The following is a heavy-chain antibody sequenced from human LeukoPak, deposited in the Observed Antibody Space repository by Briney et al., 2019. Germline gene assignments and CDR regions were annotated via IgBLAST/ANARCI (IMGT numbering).Heavy chain of an antibody. J-gene: IGHJ6*03. Sequence: GESLKISCKGSGYSFTSYWIGWVRQMPGKGLEWMGIIYPCDSDTRYSPSFQGQVTISADKSIGTAYLQWSSLNASDTAMYYCARVYCSSTSCYSGYYYYYMDVWGKGTTVTVSS. CDR3: ARVYCSSTSCYSGYYYYYMDV. CDR2: IYPCDSDT. V-gene: IGHV5-51*01. D-gene: IGHD2-2*02. CDR1: GYSFTSYW.